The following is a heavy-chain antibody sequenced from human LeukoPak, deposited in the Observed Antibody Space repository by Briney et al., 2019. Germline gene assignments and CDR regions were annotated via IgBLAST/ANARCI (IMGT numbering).Heavy chain of an antibody. J-gene: IGHJ4*02. V-gene: IGHV3-23*01. Sequence: GGSLRLSCAASGFTFSSHAMSWVRQAPGKGPEWVSGISSSDDSTYYADSVKGRFTISRDNSKNTVFLQMNSLRAEDTAVYYCAKVYSESYYIDYWGQGTLVTVSS. CDR3: AKVYSESYYIDY. D-gene: IGHD1-26*01. CDR1: GFTFSSHA. CDR2: ISSSDDST.